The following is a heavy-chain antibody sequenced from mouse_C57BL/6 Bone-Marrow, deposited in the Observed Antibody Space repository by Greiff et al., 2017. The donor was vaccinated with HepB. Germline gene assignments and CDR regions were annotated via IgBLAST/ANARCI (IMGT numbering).Heavy chain of an antibody. J-gene: IGHJ2*01. D-gene: IGHD1-1*01. CDR1: GYTFTDYY. V-gene: IGHV1-76*01. Sequence: QVQLKESGAELVRPGASVKLSCKASGYTFTDYYINWVKQRPGQGLEWIARIYPGSGNTYYNEKFKGKATLTAEKSSSTAYMQLSSLTSEDSAVYFCARGLTTVVATGYFDYWGQGTTLTVSS. CDR2: IYPGSGNT. CDR3: ARGLTTVVATGYFDY.